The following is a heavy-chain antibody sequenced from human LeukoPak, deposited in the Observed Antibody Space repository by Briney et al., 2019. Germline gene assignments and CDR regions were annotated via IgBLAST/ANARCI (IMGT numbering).Heavy chain of an antibody. D-gene: IGHD5-18*01. J-gene: IGHJ4*02. V-gene: IGHV4-39*07. CDR2: IYYSGST. CDR1: GGSISSSSYY. CDR3: ARGYSYGPLYYFDY. Sequence: PSETLSLTCTVSGGSISSSSYYWGWIRQPPGKGLEWIGSIYYSGSTYYNPSLKSRVTISVDTSKNQFSLKLSSVTAADTALYYCARGYSYGPLYYFDYWGQGTLVTVSS.